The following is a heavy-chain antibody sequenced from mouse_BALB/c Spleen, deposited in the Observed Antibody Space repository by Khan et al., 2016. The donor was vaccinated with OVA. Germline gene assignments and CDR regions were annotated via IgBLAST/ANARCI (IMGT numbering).Heavy chain of an antibody. V-gene: IGHV5-9*03. CDR1: GFTFSRFT. D-gene: IGHD2-1*01. J-gene: IGHJ3*01. CDR2: ISSGGDNP. Sequence: EVELVESGGGLVKPGGSLKLSCAASGFTFSRFTMSWVRQTPEKRLEWVASISSGGDNPYYPDSVKGRFTISSDNAKNNLSLQMSRLRSEDTALDYCERANYGTFAYWGQGTLVTVSA. CDR3: ERANYGTFAY.